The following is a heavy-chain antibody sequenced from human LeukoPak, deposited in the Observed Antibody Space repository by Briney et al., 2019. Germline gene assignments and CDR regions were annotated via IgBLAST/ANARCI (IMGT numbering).Heavy chain of an antibody. CDR1: GGSFSGYY. J-gene: IGHJ4*02. CDR3: ARALIAAAEEFSFDY. Sequence: SETLSLTCAVYGGSFSGYYWSWIRQPPGKGLDWIGEINHSGSTNYNPSLKSRVTISVDTSKNKFSLKLSSVTAADTAVYYCARALIAAAEEFSFDYWGQGTLVTVSS. V-gene: IGHV4-34*01. D-gene: IGHD6-13*01. CDR2: INHSGST.